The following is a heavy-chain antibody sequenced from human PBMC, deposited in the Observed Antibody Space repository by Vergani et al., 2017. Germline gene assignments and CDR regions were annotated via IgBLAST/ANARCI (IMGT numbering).Heavy chain of an antibody. V-gene: IGHV4-39*01. CDR2: IYYSGST. J-gene: IGHJ3*02. Sequence: QVQLQESGPGLVKPSETLSLTCTVSGGSISSSSYYWGWIRQPPGKGLEWIGSIYYSGSTYYNPSLKSRVTISVDTSKNQFSLKLSSVTAADTAVYYCARRPDGYPTRGAFDIWGQGTMVTVSS. D-gene: IGHD5-24*01. CDR1: GGSISSSSYY. CDR3: ARRPDGYPTRGAFDI.